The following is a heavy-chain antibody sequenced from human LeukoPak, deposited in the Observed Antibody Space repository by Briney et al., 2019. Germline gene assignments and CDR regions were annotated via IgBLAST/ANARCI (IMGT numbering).Heavy chain of an antibody. CDR2: IYHSGST. CDR1: GGSISTYY. D-gene: IGHD5-12*01. J-gene: IGHJ4*02. Sequence: SQTLSLTCTLSGGSISTYYWSWIRQPPGKGLEWIGYIYHSGSTNYNPSLTSRVTISVDTSKNQFSLKLSSVTAADTAVYYCARGGGYASPIGYWGQGALVTVSS. V-gene: IGHV4-59*01. CDR3: ARGGGYASPIGY.